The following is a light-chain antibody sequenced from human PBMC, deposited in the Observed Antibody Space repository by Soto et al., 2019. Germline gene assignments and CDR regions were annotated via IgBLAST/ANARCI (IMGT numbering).Light chain of an antibody. Sequence: IVFTQSPGTLSLSPGERATLSCRASQTVSRNYLAWYQQKPGQAPGLLIYGASSRATGIPDRFSGSGSGTDFTLTISRLEPEDFAVYYCQQYGSSPWTFGQGTKVDNK. CDR3: QQYGSSPWT. CDR1: QTVSRNY. J-gene: IGKJ1*01. V-gene: IGKV3-20*01. CDR2: GAS.